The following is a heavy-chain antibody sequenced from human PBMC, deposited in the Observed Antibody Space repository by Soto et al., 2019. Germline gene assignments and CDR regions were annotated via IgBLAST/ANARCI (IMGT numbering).Heavy chain of an antibody. V-gene: IGHV4-34*01. Sequence: ETLSLTCAVYGGSFSGYYWSWIRQPPGKGLEWIGEINHSGSTNYNPSLKSRVTISVDTSKNQFSLKLSSVTAADTAVYYCARTVRGVNYYYYGMDVWGQGTTVPVSS. J-gene: IGHJ6*02. CDR3: ARTVRGVNYYYYGMDV. CDR1: GGSFSGYY. D-gene: IGHD3-10*01. CDR2: INHSGST.